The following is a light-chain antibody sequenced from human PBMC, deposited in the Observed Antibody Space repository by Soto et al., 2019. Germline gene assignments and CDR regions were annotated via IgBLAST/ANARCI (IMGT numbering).Light chain of an antibody. V-gene: IGKV1-5*01. CDR3: QQYNPYE. CDR1: QSIASW. CDR2: DAS. J-gene: IGKJ1*01. Sequence: DIQMTQSPSTLSASVGDRVTITCRASQSIASWLAWYQQKPGRVPDLLIYDASTLKSGVPTRFSGSGSVTEVTLTISDLQPDDFATYYYQQYNPYEVGQGTKVDIK.